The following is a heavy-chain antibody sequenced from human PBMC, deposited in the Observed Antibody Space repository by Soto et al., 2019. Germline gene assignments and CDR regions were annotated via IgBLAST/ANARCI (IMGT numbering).Heavy chain of an antibody. CDR1: TFSSYG. CDR2: ISYDGSNK. Sequence: TFSSYGMHWVRQAPGKGLEWVAVISYDGSNKYYADSVKGRFTISRDNSKNTLYLQMNSLRAEDTAVYYCAKEGAIAAAGLYGMDVWGQGPTVTVSS. D-gene: IGHD6-13*01. CDR3: AKEGAIAAAGLYGMDV. V-gene: IGHV3-30*18. J-gene: IGHJ6*02.